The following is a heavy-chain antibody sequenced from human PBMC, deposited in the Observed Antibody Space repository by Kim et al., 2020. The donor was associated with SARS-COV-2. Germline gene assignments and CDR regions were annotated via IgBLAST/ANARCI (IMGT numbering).Heavy chain of an antibody. V-gene: IGHV3-48*03. CDR1: GFTFSSYE. Sequence: GGSLRLSCAASGFTFSSYEMNWVRQAPGKGLEWVSYISSSGSTIYYADSVKGRFTISRDNAKNSLYLQMNSLRAEDTAVYYCAREEVSSGYYLYYYYGMDVWGQGTTVTVSS. D-gene: IGHD3-22*01. CDR2: ISSSGSTI. CDR3: AREEVSSGYYLYYYYGMDV. J-gene: IGHJ6*02.